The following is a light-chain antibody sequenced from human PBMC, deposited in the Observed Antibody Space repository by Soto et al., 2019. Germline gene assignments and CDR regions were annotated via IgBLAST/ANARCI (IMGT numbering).Light chain of an antibody. CDR1: QNINYN. Sequence: EIVLTQSPATVSVSPGEIATLSCRASQNINYNFAWYQQRPGQPPTLLIYGAYTRATGIPDRFSGGGSGTEFPLTISSLQSEDFAVYYCQQYNTWPPLTFGGGT. CDR3: QQYNTWPPLT. J-gene: IGKJ4*01. CDR2: GAY. V-gene: IGKV3-15*01.